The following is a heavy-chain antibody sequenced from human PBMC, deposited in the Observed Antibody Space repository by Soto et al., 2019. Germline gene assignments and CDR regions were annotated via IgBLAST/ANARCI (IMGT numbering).Heavy chain of an antibody. J-gene: IGHJ4*02. CDR2: VWFDGSDE. CDR1: GFTFSSYG. V-gene: IGHV3-33*01. Sequence: QVRLVESGGGVVQPGRSLRLSCAASGFTFSSYGMHWVRQAPGKGLEWVAVVWFDGSDEYYADSVTGRFTISRDSSKNTLYLQMNSLRAEDTAVYYCARDQSNYYFDSWGQGTLVTVSS. D-gene: IGHD1-1*01. CDR3: ARDQSNYYFDS.